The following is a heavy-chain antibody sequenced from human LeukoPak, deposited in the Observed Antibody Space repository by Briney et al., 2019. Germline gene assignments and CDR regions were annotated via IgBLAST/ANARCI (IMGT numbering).Heavy chain of an antibody. CDR3: ARHGRWLQVLDY. D-gene: IGHD5-24*01. CDR1: GVSISSSTYY. CDR2: IYYSGST. Sequence: SETLSLTCTVSGVSISSSTYYWGWIRLPPGKGLEWIGSIYYSGSTYYNPSLKSRVTISVDTSKNQFSLKLSSVTAADTAVYYCARHGRWLQVLDYWGQGTLVTVSP. V-gene: IGHV4-39*01. J-gene: IGHJ4*02.